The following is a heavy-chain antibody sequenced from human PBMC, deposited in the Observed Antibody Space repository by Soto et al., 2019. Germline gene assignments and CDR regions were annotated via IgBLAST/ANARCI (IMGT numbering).Heavy chain of an antibody. CDR3: ARRKSPGIAVAPFDY. V-gene: IGHV3-30-3*01. D-gene: IGHD6-19*01. CDR1: GFNFRSYA. Sequence: GASLRLSCAASGFNFRSYAMHCVRQAPGKGLEWVAVISYDGSNKYYADSVKGRFTISRDNSKNTLYVQMNSLRAEDTAVYYCARRKSPGIAVAPFDYWGQGT. CDR2: ISYDGSNK. J-gene: IGHJ4*02.